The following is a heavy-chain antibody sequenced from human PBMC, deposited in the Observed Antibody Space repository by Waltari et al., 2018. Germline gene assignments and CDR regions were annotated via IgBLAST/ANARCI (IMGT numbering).Heavy chain of an antibody. CDR1: GYSFTSYW. V-gene: IGHV5-51*03. D-gene: IGHD3-16*01. Sequence: EVQLVQSGAEVKKPGESLKISCKGSGYSFTSYWIAWVRQMPGKGLEWMGIINPGESDTRFSPSFQGQVTISADKSISTAYLQWTSLKASDTAMYYCARPIITSYYWHFDLWGRGTLVTVSS. CDR2: INPGESDT. CDR3: ARPIITSYYWHFDL. J-gene: IGHJ2*01.